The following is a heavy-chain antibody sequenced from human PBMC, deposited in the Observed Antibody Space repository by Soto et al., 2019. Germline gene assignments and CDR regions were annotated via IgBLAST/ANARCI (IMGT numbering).Heavy chain of an antibody. CDR1: GFTFSNYN. D-gene: IGHD3-3*01. J-gene: IGHJ4*02. Sequence: EVQLVESGGGLVQPGGSLRLSCAASGFTFSNYNMNWVRQAPGKGLEWVSYISSSSTIYYADSVKGRFTISRDNAQNSLYLQMNSLRDDDTAVYSCAREFFYDYWGQGTLGTVSS. V-gene: IGHV3-48*02. CDR3: AREFFYDY. CDR2: ISSSSTI.